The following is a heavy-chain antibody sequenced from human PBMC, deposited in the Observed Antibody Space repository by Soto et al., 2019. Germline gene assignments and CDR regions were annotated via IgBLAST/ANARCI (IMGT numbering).Heavy chain of an antibody. V-gene: IGHV1-8*01. Sequence: ASVKVSCKASGYTFTSYVINWVRQATGQGLEWMGWMNPNSGNTGYAQKLQGRVTMTRNTSISTAYMELSSLRSEDTAVYYCARGLTAVDAFDIWGQGTMVTVSS. CDR1: GYTFTSYV. J-gene: IGHJ3*02. CDR3: ARGLTAVDAFDI. CDR2: MNPNSGNT.